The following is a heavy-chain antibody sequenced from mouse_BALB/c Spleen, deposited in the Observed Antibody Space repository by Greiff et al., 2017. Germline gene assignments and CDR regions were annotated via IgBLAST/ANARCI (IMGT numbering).Heavy chain of an antibody. Sequence: QVQLQQSGPELVKPGASVKISCKASGYAFSSSWMNWVKQRPGQGLEWIGRIYPGDGDTNYNGKFKGKATLTADKSSSTAYMQLSSLTSVDSAVYFCARWDDYDGSPYAMDYWGQGTSVTVSS. CDR2: IYPGDGDT. CDR1: GYAFSSSW. V-gene: IGHV1-82*01. J-gene: IGHJ4*01. D-gene: IGHD2-4*01. CDR3: ARWDDYDGSPYAMDY.